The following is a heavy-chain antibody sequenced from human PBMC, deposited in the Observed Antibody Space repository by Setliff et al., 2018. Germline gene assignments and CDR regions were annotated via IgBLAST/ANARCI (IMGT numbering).Heavy chain of an antibody. Sequence: GGSLRLSCAASGFTFSDYYMSWIRQAPGKGLEWLSYIVSDGSSTSYADSVKGRFTISRDNAKNSLYLQMNSLRAEDTAVYYCAKNGFGVVALGVNNWFDPWGQGTLVTVSS. V-gene: IGHV3-11*03. J-gene: IGHJ5*02. CDR1: GFTFSDYY. CDR3: AKNGFGVVALGVNNWFDP. CDR2: IVSDGSST. D-gene: IGHD3-10*01.